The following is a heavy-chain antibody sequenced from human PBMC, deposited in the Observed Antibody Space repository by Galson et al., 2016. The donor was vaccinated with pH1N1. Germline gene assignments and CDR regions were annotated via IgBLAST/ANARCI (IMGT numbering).Heavy chain of an antibody. D-gene: IGHD5-12*01. Sequence: PALVKPTQTLTLTCTFSGFSLSTRGVGVGWIRQPPGKALEWLALIYWDDDKRYSPSLKSRLTITKDTSKNQVVLTMTNMDPLDTATYYCAHAEGGGYDSEGIFYYFYGMDVWGQGTTVTVSS. CDR3: AHAEGGGYDSEGIFYYFYGMDV. CDR1: GFSLSTRGVG. V-gene: IGHV2-5*02. CDR2: IYWDDDK. J-gene: IGHJ6*02.